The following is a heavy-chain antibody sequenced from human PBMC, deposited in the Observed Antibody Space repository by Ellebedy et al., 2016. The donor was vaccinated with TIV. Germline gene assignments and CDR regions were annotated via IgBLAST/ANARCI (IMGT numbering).Heavy chain of an antibody. D-gene: IGHD1-26*01. CDR1: GYTFTGYY. CDR2: INPKSGGT. J-gene: IGHJ4*02. V-gene: IGHV1-2*04. Sequence: AASVKVSCKASGYTFTGYYMHWVRQAPGQGLEWMGWINPKSGGTNYEQKFQGWVTMTRDTSISPAYMALSRLRSDDTAVYYCARDGGSYSDFDYWGQGTLVTVSS. CDR3: ARDGGSYSDFDY.